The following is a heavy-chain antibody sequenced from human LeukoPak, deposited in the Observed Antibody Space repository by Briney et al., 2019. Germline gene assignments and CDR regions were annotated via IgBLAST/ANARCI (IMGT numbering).Heavy chain of an antibody. D-gene: IGHD5-18*01. CDR2: IYYSGST. CDR1: GGSISSYY. CDR3: ARESDVDTAMVDY. Sequence: SSETLSLTCTVSGGSISSYYWSWIRQPPGKGLEWIGYIYYSGSTNYNPSLKSRVTISVDTSKNQFSLKLSSVTAADTAVYYCARESDVDTAMVDYWGQGTLVTVSS. J-gene: IGHJ4*02. V-gene: IGHV4-59*01.